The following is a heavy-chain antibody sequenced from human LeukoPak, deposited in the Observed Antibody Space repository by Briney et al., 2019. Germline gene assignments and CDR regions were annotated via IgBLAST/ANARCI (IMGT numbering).Heavy chain of an antibody. CDR3: ARDNYGHYGFDY. V-gene: IGHV3-23*01. J-gene: IGHJ4*02. D-gene: IGHD4-17*01. CDR2: ISGSGGTT. CDR1: GFTFSSYA. Sequence: PGGCLRLSCAASGFTFSSYAMRWVRQAPGKGVGWVSAISGSGGTTYYADSVKGPFTLSRDNSKNPLYLQMNRLRTQDTAVYYCARDNYGHYGFDYWGQGTLVTVSS.